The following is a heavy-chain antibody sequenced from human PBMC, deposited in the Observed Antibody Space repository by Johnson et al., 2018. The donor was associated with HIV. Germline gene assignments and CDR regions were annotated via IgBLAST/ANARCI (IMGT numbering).Heavy chain of an antibody. CDR2: ISGSGGST. D-gene: IGHD4-23*01. V-gene: IGHV3-23*04. CDR3: ARDSGGNYGAFDI. Sequence: VQLVESGGGVVRPGGSLRLSCAASGFTFDDYGMSWVRQAPGKGLEWVSGISGSGGSTYYADSVKGLFTISRDNSKNTLYLQMNSLRAEDIGIYYCARDSGGNYGAFDIWGQGTMVTVSS. J-gene: IGHJ3*02. CDR1: GFTFDDYG.